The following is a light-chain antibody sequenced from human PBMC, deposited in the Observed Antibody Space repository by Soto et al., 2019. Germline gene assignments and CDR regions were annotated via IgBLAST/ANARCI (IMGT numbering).Light chain of an antibody. J-gene: IGKJ4*01. CDR1: QSVSSK. V-gene: IGKV3-15*01. Sequence: ETVMTPSPGPLSLSPGGRATLSWRASQSVSSKLVWYQQKPGQAPRFLIYGASTRATGIPARFRGSGSGTEFTLTIDSLQSEDFAVYYCQQYNDWPPAFGGGTKVDIK. CDR2: GAS. CDR3: QQYNDWPPA.